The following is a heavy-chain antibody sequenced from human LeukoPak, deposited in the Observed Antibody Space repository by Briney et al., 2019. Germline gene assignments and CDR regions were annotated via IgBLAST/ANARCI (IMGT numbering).Heavy chain of an antibody. CDR2: IYYSGST. J-gene: IGHJ4*02. V-gene: IGHV4-30-4*01. CDR1: GGSISSSSYY. CDR3: ARLGYCSGGSCSDY. D-gene: IGHD2-15*01. Sequence: TSETLSLTCTVSGGSISSSSYYWSWIRQPPGKGLEWIGYIYYSGSTYYNPSLKSRVTISVDTSKNQFSLKLSSVTAADTAVYYCARLGYCSGGSCSDYWGQGTLVTVSS.